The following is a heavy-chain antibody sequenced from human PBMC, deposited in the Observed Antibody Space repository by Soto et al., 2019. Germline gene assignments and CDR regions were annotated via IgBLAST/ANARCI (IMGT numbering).Heavy chain of an antibody. CDR3: ARGGIAARRLNYYYYYYMDV. Sequence: TSETLSLTCAVYGGSFSGYYWSWIRQPPGKGLEWIGEINHSGSTNYNPSLKSRVTISVDTSKNQFSLKLSSVTAADTAVYYCARGGIAARRLNYYYYYYMDVWGKGTTVTVS. D-gene: IGHD6-6*01. CDR1: GGSFSGYY. V-gene: IGHV4-34*01. CDR2: INHSGST. J-gene: IGHJ6*03.